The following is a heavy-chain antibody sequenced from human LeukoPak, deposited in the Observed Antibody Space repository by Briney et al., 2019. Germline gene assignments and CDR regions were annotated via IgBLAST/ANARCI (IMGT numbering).Heavy chain of an antibody. D-gene: IGHD3-22*01. CDR1: GFTFSSYA. CDR3: AKRPRDSSGYYLGAFDM. V-gene: IGHV3-23*01. Sequence: GGSLRLSCEASGFTFSSYAMTWVRQAPGKGLEWVSGIYASGSATHYADTVKGRFTISRDNSKNTLYLQMNSLRAEDTAVYYCAKRPRDSSGYYLGAFDMWGQGTMVTVSS. CDR2: IYASGSAT. J-gene: IGHJ3*02.